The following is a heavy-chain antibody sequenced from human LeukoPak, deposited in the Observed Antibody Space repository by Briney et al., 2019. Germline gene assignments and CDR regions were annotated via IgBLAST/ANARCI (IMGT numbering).Heavy chain of an antibody. CDR2: INPSGGST. J-gene: IGHJ6*02. Sequence: ASVKVSCKASGYTFTSYYMHWVRQAPGQGLEWMGIINPSGGSTSYAQEFQGRVTMTRDTSTSTVYMELSSLRSEDTAVYYCARTRVTATGFYYYYGMDVWGQGTTVTVSS. V-gene: IGHV1-46*01. CDR1: GYTFTSYY. CDR3: ARTRVTATGFYYYYGMDV. D-gene: IGHD2-15*01.